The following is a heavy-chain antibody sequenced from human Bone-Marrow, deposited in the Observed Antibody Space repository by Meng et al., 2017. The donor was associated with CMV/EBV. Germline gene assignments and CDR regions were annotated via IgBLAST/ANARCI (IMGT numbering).Heavy chain of an antibody. V-gene: IGHV3-53*01. Sequence: GESLKISCAASGFTFSSYSMNWVRQAPGKGLEWVSVIYSGGSTYYADSVKGRFTISRDNSKNTLYLQMNSLRAEDTVVYYCARVFSPPLGAHFYYGMDVWGQGTTVTVSS. CDR1: GFTFSSYS. CDR2: IYSGGST. J-gene: IGHJ6*02. D-gene: IGHD1-26*01. CDR3: ARVFSPPLGAHFYYGMDV.